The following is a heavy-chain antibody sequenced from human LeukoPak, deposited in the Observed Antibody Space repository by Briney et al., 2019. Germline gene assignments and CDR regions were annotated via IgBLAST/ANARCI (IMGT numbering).Heavy chain of an antibody. CDR3: ASLYGSGSYLNY. J-gene: IGHJ4*02. D-gene: IGHD3-10*01. CDR2: ISAYNGNT. Sequence: ASVKVSCKASGYTFTSYGISWVLQAPGQGLEWMGWISAYNGNTNYAQKLQGRVTMTTDTSTSTAYMELRSLRSDDTAVYYCASLYGSGSYLNYWGQGTLVTVSS. CDR1: GYTFTSYG. V-gene: IGHV1-18*01.